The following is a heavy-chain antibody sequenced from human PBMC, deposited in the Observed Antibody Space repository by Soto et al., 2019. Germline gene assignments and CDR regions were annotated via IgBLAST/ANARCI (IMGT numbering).Heavy chain of an antibody. Sequence: QVQLVESVGGVVQPGRSLRLSCAASGITFSNYAMHWVRQAPGKVLEWVAVASHDVRNKYSTDSVKGRFTISRDMSSNTLYLKMNCLRGDDAAVYYCAAERWVDSSVYRNYNDMDVWGQGATVTVSS. CDR2: ASHDVRNK. D-gene: IGHD3-22*01. V-gene: IGHV3-30*04. CDR3: AAERWVDSSVYRNYNDMDV. CDR1: GITFSNYA. J-gene: IGHJ6*02.